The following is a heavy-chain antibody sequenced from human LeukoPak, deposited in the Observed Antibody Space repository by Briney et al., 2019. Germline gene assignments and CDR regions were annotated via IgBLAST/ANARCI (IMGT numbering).Heavy chain of an antibody. V-gene: IGHV4-61*01. CDR2: SYYSGST. Sequence: SETLSLTCTVSGGSVSSGSYYWSWIRQPPGKGLEWIGYSYYSGSTNYNPSLKSRVTISVDTSKNQFSLKLSSVTAADTAVYYCARDKTNWFDPWGQGTLVTVSS. CDR1: GGSVSSGSYY. CDR3: ARDKTNWFDP. J-gene: IGHJ5*02.